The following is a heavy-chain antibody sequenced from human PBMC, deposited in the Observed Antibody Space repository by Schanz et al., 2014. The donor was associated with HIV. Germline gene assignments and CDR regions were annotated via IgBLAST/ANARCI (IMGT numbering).Heavy chain of an antibody. CDR1: GYTFTNYY. D-gene: IGHD4-4*01. CDR3: AREKTTLNWFDP. V-gene: IGHV1-2*02. CDR2: IDCSNGDT. J-gene: IGHJ5*02. Sequence: QVHLVQSGAEVRRPGASVKVSCMASGYTFTNYYIHWVRQAPGQGPEWMGWIDCSNGDTYYKKNFRGRVTMTRDTPITTVFMELSGLRSDDTAVYYCAREKTTLNWFDPWGQGTLVTVSS.